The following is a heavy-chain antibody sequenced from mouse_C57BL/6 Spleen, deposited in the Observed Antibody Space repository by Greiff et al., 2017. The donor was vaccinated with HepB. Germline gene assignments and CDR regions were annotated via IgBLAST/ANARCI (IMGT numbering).Heavy chain of an antibody. D-gene: IGHD4-1*01. CDR2: INPSSGYT. V-gene: IGHV1-4*01. J-gene: IGHJ1*03. CDR3: ASSANWDRDWYFDV. CDR1: GYTFTSYT. Sequence: QVQLQQSGAELARPGASVKMSCKASGYTFTSYTMHWVKQRPGQGLEWIGYINPSSGYTKYNQKCKDKATLTADKSSSTAYMQLSSLTSEDSAVYYCASSANWDRDWYFDVWGTGTTVTVSS.